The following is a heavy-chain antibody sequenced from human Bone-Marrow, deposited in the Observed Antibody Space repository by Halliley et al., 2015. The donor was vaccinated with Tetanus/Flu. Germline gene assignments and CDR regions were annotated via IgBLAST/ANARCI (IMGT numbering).Heavy chain of an antibody. D-gene: IGHD3-3*01. CDR2: IYTGGPT. Sequence: CAASGFSVSGTYMSWVRQGPRKGLEWVSIIYTGGPTFYADSVKGRSTISRDNSKKTVYLQMNSLRGEDTAIYYCARVRRELDFYFDSWGQGPLDTVFS. V-gene: IGHV3-53*01. CDR3: ARVRRELDFYFDS. CDR1: GFSVSGTY. J-gene: IGHJ4*02.